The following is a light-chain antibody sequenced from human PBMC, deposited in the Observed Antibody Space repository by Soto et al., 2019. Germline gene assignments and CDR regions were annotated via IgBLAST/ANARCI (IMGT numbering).Light chain of an antibody. CDR2: GAS. J-gene: IGKJ4*01. CDR3: QQYNNWPLLT. V-gene: IGKV3-15*01. Sequence: EIVMTQSPATLSVSPGERATLSCRASQSVSSNLAWYQQKPXXAPRLLIYGASTRATGIPARFSGSGSGTEFTLTISSLQSEDFAVYYCQQYNNWPLLTFGGGTKVEIK. CDR1: QSVSSN.